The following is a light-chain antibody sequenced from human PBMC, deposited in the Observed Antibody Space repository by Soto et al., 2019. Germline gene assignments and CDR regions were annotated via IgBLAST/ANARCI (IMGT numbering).Light chain of an antibody. CDR1: QSLANSF. CDR3: HQYDNAPQT. CDR2: DTS. Sequence: EFVLTQSPGTLSLSPGERATLSCRASQSLANSFIAWYQQKPGQAPRLLIYDTSSRASGIPDRFSGSGSGTDFSLTISRLEPEDFAVYYCHQYDNAPQTYGQGSKVDIK. J-gene: IGKJ2*01. V-gene: IGKV3-20*01.